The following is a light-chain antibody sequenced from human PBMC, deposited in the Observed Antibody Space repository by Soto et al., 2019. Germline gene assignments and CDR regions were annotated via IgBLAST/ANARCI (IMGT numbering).Light chain of an antibody. Sequence: DIQMTQSPSSLSASLGDRVTITCRASQSISWYLNWYQQKPGKAPKLLIYTASSLQSGVPSRFSGSGSGTDFTLTITSLQPADFATYYCQQSFSTLWTFGQGTKVEIK. CDR1: QSISWY. V-gene: IGKV1-39*01. J-gene: IGKJ1*01. CDR2: TAS. CDR3: QQSFSTLWT.